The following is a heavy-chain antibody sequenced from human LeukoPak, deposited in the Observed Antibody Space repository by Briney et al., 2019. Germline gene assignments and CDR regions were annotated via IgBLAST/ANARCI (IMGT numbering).Heavy chain of an antibody. Sequence: SGPTLVNPTQTLTLTCTFSGFSLSTNGVAVGWIRQPPGKALEWLALIYWDDDKRYSPSLKSRLTVTKDTSKNQVVLTMTNMDPVDTATYYCARDGNNNLGFDQWGQGTLVTVSS. J-gene: IGHJ4*02. CDR2: IYWDDDK. CDR1: GFSLSTNGVA. D-gene: IGHD2/OR15-2a*01. V-gene: IGHV2-5*02. CDR3: ARDGNNNLGFDQ.